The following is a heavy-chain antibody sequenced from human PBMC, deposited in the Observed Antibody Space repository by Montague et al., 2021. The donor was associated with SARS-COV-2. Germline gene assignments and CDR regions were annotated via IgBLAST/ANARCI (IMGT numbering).Heavy chain of an antibody. V-gene: IGHV4-4*02. Sequence: SETLSLTCGVSGGSISDNNWWSWVRQSPETGLEWIGEISLGGHTDYNPSPKSRVTISLDKSKNQFSLTLTSVTAADTAVYYCARDIWEPEVRSRGWFDPWGQGIVVTVSS. CDR3: ARDIWEPEVRSRGWFDP. J-gene: IGHJ5*02. CDR2: ISLGGHT. CDR1: GGSISDNNW. D-gene: IGHD1-26*01.